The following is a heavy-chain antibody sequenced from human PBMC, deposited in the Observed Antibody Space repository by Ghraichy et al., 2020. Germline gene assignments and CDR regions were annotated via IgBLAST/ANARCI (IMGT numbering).Heavy chain of an antibody. V-gene: IGHV3-7*01. CDR2: INQYGSEK. Sequence: LSLTCTASGFTFSSHWMSWVRQAPGKGLEWVANINQYGSEKNYVDSVKGRLTISRDNAKNSLYLQMDSLRAEDTAVYYCTLYGAYDFAYWGQGSLVTVSS. CDR1: GFTFSSHW. D-gene: IGHD4/OR15-4a*01. J-gene: IGHJ4*02. CDR3: TLYGAYDFAY.